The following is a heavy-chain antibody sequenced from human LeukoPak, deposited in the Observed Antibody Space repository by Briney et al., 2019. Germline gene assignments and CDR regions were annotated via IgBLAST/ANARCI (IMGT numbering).Heavy chain of an antibody. CDR2: ISGSGGST. Sequence: GGSLRLSCAASGFTFSSYAMSWVRQAPGKGLEWVSAISGSGGSTYYADSVKGRFTISRDNSKNTLYLQMNSLRAEDTAVYYCAKDMGDILTGYYPGNAFDIWGQGTMVTVSS. CDR1: GFTFSSYA. D-gene: IGHD3-9*01. V-gene: IGHV3-23*01. J-gene: IGHJ3*02. CDR3: AKDMGDILTGYYPGNAFDI.